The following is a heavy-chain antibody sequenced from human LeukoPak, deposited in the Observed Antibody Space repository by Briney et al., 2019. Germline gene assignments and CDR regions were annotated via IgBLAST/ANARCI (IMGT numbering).Heavy chain of an antibody. Sequence: GASVKVSSKASGYTSTSYAMNWVRPAPGQGLERMGWIYTNTGNPTSAHGFTGRFVFSLDTSVSTAYLQISSLKAEDTAVYYCARDRVLLWFGESYYFDYWGQGTLVTVSS. CDR1: GYTSTSYA. J-gene: IGHJ4*02. CDR2: IYTNTGNP. V-gene: IGHV7-4-1*02. D-gene: IGHD3-10*01. CDR3: ARDRVLLWFGESYYFDY.